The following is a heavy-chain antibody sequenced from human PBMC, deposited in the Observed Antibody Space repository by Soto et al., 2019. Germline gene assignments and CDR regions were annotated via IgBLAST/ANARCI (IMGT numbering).Heavy chain of an antibody. Sequence: QVQLVESGGGVVQPGRSLRLSCAASGFTFSSYGMHWVRQAPGKGLEWVAVIWYDGSNKYYADSVKGRFTISRDNSKNPLYLQMNSLMSEDTVVYYCARESMISSYYFDYWGQGTLVTVSS. CDR3: ARESMISSYYFDY. CDR1: GFTFSSYG. CDR2: IWYDGSNK. J-gene: IGHJ4*02. V-gene: IGHV3-33*01. D-gene: IGHD3-22*01.